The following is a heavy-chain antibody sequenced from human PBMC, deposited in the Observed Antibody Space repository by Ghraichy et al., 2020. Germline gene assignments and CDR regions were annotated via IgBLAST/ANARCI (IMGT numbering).Heavy chain of an antibody. CDR2: ISGSGGST. V-gene: IGHV3-23*01. J-gene: IGHJ4*02. CDR3: AKHTALFDY. Sequence: GESLNISCAASGFTFSSYAMSWVRQAPGKGLEWVSAISGSGGSTYYADSVKGRFTISRDNSKNTLYLQMNSLRAEDTAVYYCAKHTALFDYWGQGTLVTVSS. D-gene: IGHD5-18*01. CDR1: GFTFSSYA.